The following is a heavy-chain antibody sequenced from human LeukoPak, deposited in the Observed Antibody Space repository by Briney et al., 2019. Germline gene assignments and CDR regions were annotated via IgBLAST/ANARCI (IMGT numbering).Heavy chain of an antibody. D-gene: IGHD3-3*01. J-gene: IGHJ6*02. Sequence: GGSLRLSCAASGFTFSSYSMNWVRQAPGKGLEWVSSISSSSYIYYADSVKGRFTISRDNAKNSLYLQMNSLRAEDTAVYYCARDLDPHYDFWSGYYYGMDVWGQGTTVTVSS. V-gene: IGHV3-21*01. CDR2: ISSSSYI. CDR1: GFTFSSYS. CDR3: ARDLDPHYDFWSGYYYGMDV.